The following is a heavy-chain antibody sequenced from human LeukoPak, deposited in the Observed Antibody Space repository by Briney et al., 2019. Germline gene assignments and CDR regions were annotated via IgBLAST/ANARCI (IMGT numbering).Heavy chain of an antibody. D-gene: IGHD3-22*01. J-gene: IGHJ6*02. CDR3: AREEPFDSSGYLAYYYGMDV. V-gene: IGHV3-48*02. Sequence: GGSLRLSCAASGFTFSSYSMNWVRQAPGKGLEWVSYISSSSSTIYYADSVKGRFTISRDNAKNSLYLQMNSLRDEDTAVYYCAREEPFDSSGYLAYYYGMDVWGQGTTVTVSS. CDR1: GFTFSSYS. CDR2: ISSSSSTI.